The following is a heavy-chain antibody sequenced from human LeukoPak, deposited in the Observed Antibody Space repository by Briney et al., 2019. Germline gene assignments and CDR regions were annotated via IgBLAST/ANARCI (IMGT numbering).Heavy chain of an antibody. CDR2: IQYSGST. CDR1: LGSITSYY. V-gene: IGHV4-59*01. D-gene: IGHD3-16*01. J-gene: IGHJ4*02. CDR3: ARVGRGDYTWGSYSFDY. Sequence: SETLSLTCTVSLGSITSYYWNWIRQPPGKGLECIGSIQYSGSTYYNPSLNSRVAISLDTSKNQLSLNLTSVTAADTAVYYCARVGRGDYTWGSYSFDYWGQGTLVTVSS.